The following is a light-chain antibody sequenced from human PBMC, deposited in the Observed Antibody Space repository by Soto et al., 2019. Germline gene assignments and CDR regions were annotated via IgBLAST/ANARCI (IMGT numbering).Light chain of an antibody. J-gene: IGKJ4*01. V-gene: IGKV1-39*01. Sequence: DIQMTQSPSTLSASVGDRVTITCRASQSISSSFLAWYQQKPGQAPRLLIYGASSRATGIPDRFSGSGSGTDFTLTISSLQPEDFATYYCQQSYSTPSFGGGTKVDIK. CDR3: QQSYSTPS. CDR1: QSISSSF. CDR2: GAS.